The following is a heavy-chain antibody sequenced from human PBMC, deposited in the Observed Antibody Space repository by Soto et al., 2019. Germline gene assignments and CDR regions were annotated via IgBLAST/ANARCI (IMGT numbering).Heavy chain of an antibody. Sequence: GASVKVSCKASGYTFINFYMHWVRQAPGQGLEWMGMINPNGGSTIYAQKFQGRVTVTRDTSTSTVYMELSSLTSEDTAVYYCARDESGITFGGVIVWYLDQWGQGALVTVSS. CDR1: GYTFINFY. D-gene: IGHD3-16*02. CDR2: INPNGGST. CDR3: ARDESGITFGGVIVWYLDQ. J-gene: IGHJ4*02. V-gene: IGHV1-46*03.